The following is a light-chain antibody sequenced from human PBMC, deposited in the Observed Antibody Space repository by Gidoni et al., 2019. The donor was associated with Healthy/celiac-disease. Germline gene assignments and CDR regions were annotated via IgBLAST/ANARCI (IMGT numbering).Light chain of an antibody. CDR3: QAWDSSTVV. Sequence: SYELTQPPSVSVSPGQTASITCSGATVGDTYACWYQQKPGQSPVLVIYQDSKRTSGIPERVSGSNSGNTATLTISGTQAMDEADYYCQAWDSSTVVFGGGTKLTVL. CDR2: QDS. CDR1: TVGDTY. V-gene: IGLV3-1*01. J-gene: IGLJ2*01.